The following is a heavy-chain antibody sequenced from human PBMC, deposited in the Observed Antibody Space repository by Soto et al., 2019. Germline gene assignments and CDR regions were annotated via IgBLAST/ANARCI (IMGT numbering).Heavy chain of an antibody. CDR2: IYQSGST. J-gene: IGHJ6*02. D-gene: IGHD4-17*01. Sequence: SETLSLTCAVSGGSISSGGYSWSWIRQPPGKGLEGTEYIYQSGSTYYNPSLKSRAIISVARSKNQFSLKLSSVTAADTAVYYCARAQYGDYGYGMAVSGPGTTVTVSS. V-gene: IGHV4-30-2*01. CDR1: GGSISSGGYS. CDR3: ARAQYGDYGYGMAV.